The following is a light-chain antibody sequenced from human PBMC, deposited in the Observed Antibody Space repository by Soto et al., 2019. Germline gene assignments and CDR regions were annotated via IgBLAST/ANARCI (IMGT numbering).Light chain of an antibody. J-gene: IGKJ4*01. Sequence: TVLTQSPATLSLSPGERATISCRASQSISNSLAWYQHKPGQAPRLLIYDASNRATGIPARFSGSGSGTDFTLTISSLEPEDFAVYYCQQRSNWPLFGGGTKVDIK. CDR1: QSISNS. V-gene: IGKV3-11*01. CDR2: DAS. CDR3: QQRSNWPL.